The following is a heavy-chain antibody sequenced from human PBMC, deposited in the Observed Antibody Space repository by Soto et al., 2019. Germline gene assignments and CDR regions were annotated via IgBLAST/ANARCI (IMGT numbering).Heavy chain of an antibody. J-gene: IGHJ5*02. CDR2: IYHSGST. CDR3: ARVPGP. V-gene: IGHV4-30-2*01. Sequence: TLSPTRAGLGCSISRGGYSWSGIRQPPGKGLEWIGYIYHSGSTYYNPSLKSRVTISVDRSKNQFSLKLSSVTAADTAVYYCARVPGPWGQGTLVTVSS. D-gene: IGHD3-10*01. CDR1: GCSISRGGYS.